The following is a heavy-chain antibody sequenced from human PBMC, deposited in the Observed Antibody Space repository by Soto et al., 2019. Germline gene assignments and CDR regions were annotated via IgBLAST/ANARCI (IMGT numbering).Heavy chain of an antibody. D-gene: IGHD6-19*01. Sequence: GGSLRLSCAASGFTFSSYAMHWVRQAPGKGLEWVAVISYDGSNKYYADSVKGRFTISRDNSKNTLYLQMNSLRAEDTAVYYCARDRNKQWLERGGFDFPGQGTRVTVSS. V-gene: IGHV3-30-3*01. CDR3: ARDRNKQWLERGGFDF. CDR2: ISYDGSNK. J-gene: IGHJ4*02. CDR1: GFTFSSYA.